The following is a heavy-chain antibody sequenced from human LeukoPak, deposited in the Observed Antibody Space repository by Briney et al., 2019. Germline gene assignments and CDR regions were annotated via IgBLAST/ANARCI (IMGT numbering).Heavy chain of an antibody. CDR3: AKDGGYTLTVLNYFDN. CDR1: GFIFSNYG. CDR2: ISFDGSNK. Sequence: GGSLRLSCAASGFIFSNYGMHWVRLAPGKGLEWVALISFDGSNKYYADSVKGRFTISRDNSKNTMDLQMNSLRVEDTAVYYCAKDGGYTLTVLNYFDNWGQGTLVTVSS. J-gene: IGHJ4*02. V-gene: IGHV3-30*18. D-gene: IGHD3-16*01.